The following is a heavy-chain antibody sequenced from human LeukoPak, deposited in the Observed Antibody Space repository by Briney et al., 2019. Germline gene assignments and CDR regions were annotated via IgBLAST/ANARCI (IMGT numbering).Heavy chain of an antibody. V-gene: IGHV3-48*03. Sequence: GGSLRLSCAASGFTFSSYEMNWVRQAPGKGLEWVSYISSSGSTIYYADSVKDRFTISRDNAKNSLHLQMNILRAEDTAVYYCTYYYDSSRFDYWGQENLVTVSS. CDR2: ISSSGSTI. CDR3: TYYYDSSRFDY. D-gene: IGHD3-22*01. J-gene: IGHJ4*02. CDR1: GFTFSSYE.